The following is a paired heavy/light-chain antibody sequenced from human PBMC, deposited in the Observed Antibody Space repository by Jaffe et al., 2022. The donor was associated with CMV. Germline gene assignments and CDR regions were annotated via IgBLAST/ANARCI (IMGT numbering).Heavy chain of an antibody. D-gene: IGHD2-15*01. CDR2: IDPSDSYT. J-gene: IGHJ3*02. Sequence: EVQLVQSGAEAKRPGESLRLSCKGSGYTFTNYYISWVRQMPGKGLEWMGRIDPSDSYTNYSPSFQGHVTISTDDSVSTAYLEWSSLKASDTAIYYCAKHRAWHDGMSYSARLALDMWGQGTVVTVSS. V-gene: IGHV5-10-1*03. CDR3: AKHRAWHDGMSYSARLALDM. CDR1: GYTFTNYY.
Light chain of an antibody. V-gene: IGLV2-14*03. CDR2: EVT. Sequence: QSALTQPASVSGSPGQSITISCTGSSSDVGGYNFVSWYQQHPGKAPKLMIFEVTNRPSGISDRFSGSKSGNTASLTISGLQTEDEADYYCSSYSSTSTLVVFGGGTKLTVL. CDR3: SSYSSTSTLVV. J-gene: IGLJ2*01. CDR1: SSDVGGYNF.